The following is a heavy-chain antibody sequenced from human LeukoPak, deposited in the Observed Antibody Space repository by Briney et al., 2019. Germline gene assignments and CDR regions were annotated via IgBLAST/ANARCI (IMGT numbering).Heavy chain of an antibody. D-gene: IGHD3-10*01. CDR2: IYPDDSDT. CDR3: ARLGGDTYYFGSASYPNWYFDL. V-gene: IGHV5-51*01. CDR1: GYTFTSYW. J-gene: IGHJ2*01. Sequence: GESLKISCQASGYTFTSYWIGWVRQMPGKVLECMGIIYPDDSDTTYSPSFQGQVTISADKSFSTAYLQWSSLKASDTAIYYCARLGGDTYYFGSASYPNWYFDLWGRGTLVTVSS.